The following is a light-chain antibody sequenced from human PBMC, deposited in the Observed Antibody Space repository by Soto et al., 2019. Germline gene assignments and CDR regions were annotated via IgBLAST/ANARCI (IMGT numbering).Light chain of an antibody. J-gene: IGKJ4*01. V-gene: IGKV3-11*01. Sequence: EIVLTQSPATLSLSPGERATLSCRASQSVSSYVAWYQSKPGQAPRLLMYDASNRVIGIPARFSGSGSGTDFPLTISSLGPEDFAVYYCQQRSNWPLTFGGGTTVEI. CDR1: QSVSSY. CDR3: QQRSNWPLT. CDR2: DAS.